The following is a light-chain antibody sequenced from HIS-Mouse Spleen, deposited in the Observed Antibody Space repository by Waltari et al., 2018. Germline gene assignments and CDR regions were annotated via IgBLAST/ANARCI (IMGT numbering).Light chain of an antibody. CDR2: EVS. J-gene: IGLJ1*01. Sequence: QSALTQPPSASGSPGQSVTISCTGTSSDVGGYNYVSWNQQHPGKAPKLMIYEVSKRPSRVPDRFSGSKAGNTASLTVSGLQAEDEADCYCSSYAGSNNYVFGTGTKVTVL. V-gene: IGLV2-8*01. CDR1: SSDVGGYNY. CDR3: SSYAGSNNYV.